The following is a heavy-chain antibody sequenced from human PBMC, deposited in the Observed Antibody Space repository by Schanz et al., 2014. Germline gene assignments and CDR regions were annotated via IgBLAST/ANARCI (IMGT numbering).Heavy chain of an antibody. CDR1: GFTFRSYA. V-gene: IGHV3-23*01. CDR2: TSGSGDRT. D-gene: IGHD2-15*01. Sequence: EVQLLESGGGLVQPGGSLRLSCAGSGFTFRSYAMTWVRQAPGKGLEWVSSTSGSGDRTYNADSVKGRFTISRDNSKNTLYLQMSSLRTEDTAVYFCAGGRAVVTPLDFWGQGTLVTVSS. CDR3: AGGRAVVTPLDF. J-gene: IGHJ4*02.